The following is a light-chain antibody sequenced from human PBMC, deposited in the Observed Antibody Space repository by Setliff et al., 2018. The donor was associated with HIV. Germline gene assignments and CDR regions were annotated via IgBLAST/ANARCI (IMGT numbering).Light chain of an antibody. J-gene: IGLJ1*01. CDR2: GNS. CDR3: QSYDSSLRV. V-gene: IGLV1-40*01. Sequence: VLTQPPSVSGAPGQRVTISCTGSSSNIGAGYDVHWYQQLPGTAPKLLIYGNSNRLSGVPDRFSGSKSGTSASLAITGLQAEDEADYYCQSYDSSLRVFGTGTKVTVL. CDR1: SSNIGAGYD.